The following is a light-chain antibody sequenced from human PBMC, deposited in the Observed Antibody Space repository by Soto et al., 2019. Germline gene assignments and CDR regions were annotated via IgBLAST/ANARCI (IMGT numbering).Light chain of an antibody. J-gene: IGKJ2*01. CDR1: QGISND. Sequence: DIQMTQSPSSLSASVGDRVTITCRASQGISNDLAWFQQKPGKAPKTLIHTASTLQTGAPSKFSGSGSGTDFTLIISSLQPEDFATYYCQQYNSYPQTIGQGTRLEI. V-gene: IGKV1-16*02. CDR2: TAS. CDR3: QQYNSYPQT.